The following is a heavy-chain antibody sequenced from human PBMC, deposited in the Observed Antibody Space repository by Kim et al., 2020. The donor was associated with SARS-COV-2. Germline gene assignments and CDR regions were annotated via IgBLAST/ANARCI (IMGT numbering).Heavy chain of an antibody. Sequence: GGSLRLSCAASGFTFSSYWMTWVRQASGKGLEWVANIKQDGSEKYYVDSVKGRFTISRDNAKNSLYLQMNSLRAEDTAVYYCARDNYDSSGYLLSLYYYYYGMDVWGQGTTVTVSS. CDR3: ARDNYDSSGYLLSLYYYYYGMDV. J-gene: IGHJ6*02. V-gene: IGHV3-7*01. CDR1: GFTFSSYW. CDR2: IKQDGSEK. D-gene: IGHD3-22*01.